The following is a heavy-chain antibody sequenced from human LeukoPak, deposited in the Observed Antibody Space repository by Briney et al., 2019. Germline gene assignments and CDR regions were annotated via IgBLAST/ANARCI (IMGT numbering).Heavy chain of an antibody. CDR3: ARLHCSSTSCYPLYYYYYMDV. CDR2: IYYSGST. D-gene: IGHD2-2*01. Sequence: SETLSLTCTVSGGSISSSSYYWGWTRQPPGKGLEWIGSIYYSGSTYYNPSLKSRVTISVDTSKNQFSLKLSSVTAADTAVYYCARLHCSSTSCYPLYYYYYMDVWGKGTTVTVSS. J-gene: IGHJ6*03. CDR1: GGSISSSSYY. V-gene: IGHV4-39*01.